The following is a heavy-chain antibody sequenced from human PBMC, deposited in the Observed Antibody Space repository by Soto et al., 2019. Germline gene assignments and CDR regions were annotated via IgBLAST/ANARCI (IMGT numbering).Heavy chain of an antibody. V-gene: IGHV3-64*02. CDR3: ARGLIPYGMDV. CDR1: GFTFSRHP. Sequence: GGSLRLSCAASGFTFSRHPMHWVRQAPGKGLEYVSAISSNGNSTFYADSVRGRFTLSRDNFKNTLYLQMGSLRVEDMAVYYCARGLIPYGMDVWGQGTTVTVSS. J-gene: IGHJ6*02. CDR2: ISSNGNST.